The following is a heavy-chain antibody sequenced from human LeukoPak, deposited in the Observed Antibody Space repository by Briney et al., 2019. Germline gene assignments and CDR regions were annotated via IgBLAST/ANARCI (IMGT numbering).Heavy chain of an antibody. Sequence: ASVKVSCKASGYTFTSYYMHWVRQAPGQGLEWMGIINPSGGSTSYAQKFQGRVTMTRDMSTSTVYMELSSLRSEDTAVYYCARAGSGYYYISDAFDIWGQGTMVTVSS. V-gene: IGHV1-46*01. CDR1: GYTFTSYY. J-gene: IGHJ3*02. D-gene: IGHD3-22*01. CDR3: ARAGSGYYYISDAFDI. CDR2: INPSGGST.